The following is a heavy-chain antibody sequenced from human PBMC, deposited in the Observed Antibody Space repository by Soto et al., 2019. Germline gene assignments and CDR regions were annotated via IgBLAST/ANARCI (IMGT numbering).Heavy chain of an antibody. CDR2: MNPSTGNT. J-gene: IGHJ4*02. Sequence: ASVKVSCKASGYTFTSYDIIWVRQATGQGLEWMGWMNPSTGNTDSAEKFQGRLTMTRNTSISTVYMELSSLSFEDTAVYYCARDPGYSYGYNWGQGTLVTVSS. D-gene: IGHD5-18*01. CDR3: ARDPGYSYGYN. V-gene: IGHV1-8*01. CDR1: GYTFTSYD.